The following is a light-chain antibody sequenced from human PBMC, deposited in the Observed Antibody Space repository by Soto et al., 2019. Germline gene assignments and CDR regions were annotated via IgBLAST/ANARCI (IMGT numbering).Light chain of an antibody. CDR2: DVS. V-gene: IGKV1-13*02. J-gene: IGKJ4*02. CDR1: QDINSA. Sequence: AIHLTQSPSSLSASVGDRVTITCRASQDINSALAWYQQEPGKAPKLLIFDVSTLETGVPLRFSGSVSGADFTLTTSSLQPEYFGTYYCQHFRSSVTFGGGTNVDIK. CDR3: QHFRSSVT.